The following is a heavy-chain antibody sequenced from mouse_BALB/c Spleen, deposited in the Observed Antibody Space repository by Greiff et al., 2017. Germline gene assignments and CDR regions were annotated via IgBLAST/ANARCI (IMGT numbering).Heavy chain of an antibody. V-gene: IGHV3-2*02. D-gene: IGHD2-3*01. CDR1: GYSITSDYA. CDR2: ISYSGST. CDR3: ARDRMGSFDY. J-gene: IGHJ2*01. Sequence: EVQLQESGPGLVKPSQSLSLTCTVTGYSITSDYAWNWIRQFPGNKLEWMGYISYSGSTSYNPSLKSRISITRDTSKNQFFLQLNSVTTEDTATYYCARDRMGSFDYWGQGTTLTVSS.